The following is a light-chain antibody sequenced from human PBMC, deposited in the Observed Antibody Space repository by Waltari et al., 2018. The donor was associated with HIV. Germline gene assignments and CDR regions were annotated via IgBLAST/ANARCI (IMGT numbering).Light chain of an antibody. CDR1: SSDVGGYDY. J-gene: IGLJ1*01. V-gene: IGLV2-11*01. CDR2: DVN. CDR3: CSYAGSDFYV. Sequence: QSALTQPRSVSGSPGQSVTISCPGSSSDVGGYDYVSWYQQHAGQAPKFMIYDVNKRPAGVPERFSGSKSGNTASLTISGLQAEDEGDYYCCSYAGSDFYVFGTGTKVNVL.